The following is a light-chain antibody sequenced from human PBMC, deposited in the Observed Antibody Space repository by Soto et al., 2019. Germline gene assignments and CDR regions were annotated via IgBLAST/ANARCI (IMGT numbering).Light chain of an antibody. J-gene: IGKJ4*01. CDR2: AAS. Sequence: DIQMTQSPSSLSASVGDRVTITCRAGQYIGRYLNWYQQKPGKAPKLLIYAASGLHSGVPSRFSGSGSGTDFTLTISSLQPEDFATYSCQQTYRTPLTFGGGTKVDIK. V-gene: IGKV1-39*01. CDR3: QQTYRTPLT. CDR1: QYIGRY.